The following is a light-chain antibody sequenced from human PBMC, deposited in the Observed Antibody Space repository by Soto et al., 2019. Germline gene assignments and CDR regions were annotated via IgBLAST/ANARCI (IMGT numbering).Light chain of an antibody. CDR1: QSVSSSY. CDR2: GAS. CDR3: QQYGSSPLT. J-gene: IGKJ4*01. V-gene: IGKV3-20*01. Sequence: EIVLTQSPVTLSLSPGQRATLSCRASQSVSSSYLAWYQQKPGQAPRLLIYGASSRATDIPGRFSGSGSGTDYTLTISRLEPEDFAVYYCQQYGSSPLTFGGGTKVEIK.